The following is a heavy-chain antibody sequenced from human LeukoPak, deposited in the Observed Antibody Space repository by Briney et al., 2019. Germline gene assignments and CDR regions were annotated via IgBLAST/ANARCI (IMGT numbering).Heavy chain of an antibody. CDR3: AKDRYYDSSGAHPIDY. J-gene: IGHJ4*02. Sequence: GGSLRLSCAASGFTFSSYAMSWVRQAPGKGLEWVSAISGSGGSTYYADSVKGRFTISRDNSKNTLYLQMNSLRAEDTAVYYCAKDRYYDSSGAHPIDYWGQGTLVTVSS. V-gene: IGHV3-23*01. D-gene: IGHD3-22*01. CDR1: GFTFSSYA. CDR2: ISGSGGST.